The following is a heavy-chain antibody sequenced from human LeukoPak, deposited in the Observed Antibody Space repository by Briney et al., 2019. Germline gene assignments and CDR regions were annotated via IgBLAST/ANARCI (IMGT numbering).Heavy chain of an antibody. J-gene: IGHJ4*02. Sequence: GGSLRLSCATSGFTFSSSWMSWVRQAPGKGLEWVAHIKQDGSEKYYVDSVKGRFTISRDNAKQSLFLQMNSLRAEDTAVYYCASRISWGQGTLVTVSS. CDR1: GFTFSSSW. D-gene: IGHD2-15*01. CDR2: IKQDGSEK. CDR3: ASRIS. V-gene: IGHV3-7*01.